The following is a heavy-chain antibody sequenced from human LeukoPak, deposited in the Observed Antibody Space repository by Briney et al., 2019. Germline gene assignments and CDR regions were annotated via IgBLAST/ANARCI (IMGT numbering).Heavy chain of an antibody. CDR3: ASGGLYSSSTDAFDI. D-gene: IGHD6-13*01. CDR1: GYTLTELS. Sequence: GASVKVSCKVSGYTLTELSMHWVRQAPGKGLEWMGGFDPEDGETIYAQKFQSRVTMAEDTSTDTAYMELSSLRSEDTAVYYCASGGLYSSSTDAFDIWGQGTMVTVSS. CDR2: FDPEDGET. V-gene: IGHV1-24*01. J-gene: IGHJ3*02.